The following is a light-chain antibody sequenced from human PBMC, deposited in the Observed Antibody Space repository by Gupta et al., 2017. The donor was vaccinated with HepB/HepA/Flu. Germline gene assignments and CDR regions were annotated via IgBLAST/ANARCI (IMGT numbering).Light chain of an antibody. V-gene: IGKV3-20*01. Sequence: EIVLTQSPGTLSLSPGERVTLSCRASQSVSSSYLAWYQQRPGQAPRLLIYGASSRATGISDRFSGSGSWTEFTLTISRRESEDFAVYYCQHEGSSPWTFGQGTKVEIK. CDR3: QHEGSSPWT. CDR1: QSVSSSY. J-gene: IGKJ1*01. CDR2: GAS.